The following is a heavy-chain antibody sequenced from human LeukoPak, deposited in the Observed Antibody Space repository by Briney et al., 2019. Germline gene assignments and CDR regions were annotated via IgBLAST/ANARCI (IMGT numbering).Heavy chain of an antibody. D-gene: IGHD6-13*01. CDR2: ISYDGYNK. CDR1: RFTFSSYA. V-gene: IGHV3-30-3*01. Sequence: GRSLRLSCAASRFTFSSYAMHWVRQAPGKGLEWVAVISYDGYNKYYAESVKGRFTISRDNSKNTLYLQMNSLRAEDTAVYYCASSTSWYQSSGRYFGSWGQGTLVTVSS. CDR3: ASSTSWYQSSGRYFGS. J-gene: IGHJ4*02.